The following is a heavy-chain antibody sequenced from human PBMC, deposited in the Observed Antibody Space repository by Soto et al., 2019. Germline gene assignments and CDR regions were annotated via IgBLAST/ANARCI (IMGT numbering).Heavy chain of an antibody. D-gene: IGHD3-3*01. CDR3: ARDKRDLRFLEWSYYFDY. CDR1: GFTFSSYA. V-gene: IGHV3-30-3*01. CDR2: ISYDGSNK. Sequence: QVPLVESGGGVVQPGRSLRLSCAASGFTFSSYAMHWVRQAPGKGLEWVAVISYDGSNKYYADSVKGRFTISRDNSRNPLYLQLNSLRAEDPAVYYCARDKRDLRFLEWSYYFDYWGQGTLVTVSS. J-gene: IGHJ4*02.